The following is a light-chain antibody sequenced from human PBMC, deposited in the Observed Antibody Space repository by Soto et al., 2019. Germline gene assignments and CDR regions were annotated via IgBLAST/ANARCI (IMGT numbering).Light chain of an antibody. CDR2: GAS. CDR1: QSVSSNF. J-gene: IGKJ1*01. Sequence: EIVLTQSPGTQSLSPGERTTLSCRASQSVSSNFLAWYQQKPGQAPRLLIYGASSRATGIPDRFSGSGAGKDFMLDISRLEPEDSAVYYCQQYGGSPVTFGQGTKVEIK. CDR3: QQYGGSPVT. V-gene: IGKV3-20*01.